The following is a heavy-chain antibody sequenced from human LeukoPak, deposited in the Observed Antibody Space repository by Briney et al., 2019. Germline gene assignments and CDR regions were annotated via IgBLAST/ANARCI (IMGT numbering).Heavy chain of an antibody. V-gene: IGHV4-39*02. D-gene: IGHD2-15*01. Sequence: SETLSLTCTVSGGSIRSSYYYWGWIRQPPGKGLEWIGSIYDSGSTYYNPSLKSRVTISVDTSKNQFSLKLNSVTAADTAVYYCARDRLVVAAKVYYYYGMDVWGQGTTVTVSS. CDR3: ARDRLVVAAKVYYYYGMDV. CDR1: GGSIRSSYYY. J-gene: IGHJ6*02. CDR2: IYDSGST.